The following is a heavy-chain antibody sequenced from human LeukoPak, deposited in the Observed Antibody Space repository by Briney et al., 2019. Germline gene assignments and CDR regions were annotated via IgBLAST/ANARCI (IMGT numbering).Heavy chain of an antibody. CDR3: ARGSPAGNSFHLDY. J-gene: IGHJ4*02. D-gene: IGHD4-23*01. V-gene: IGHV1-3*01. CDR1: GYTFTSYA. Sequence: ASVNVSCKASGYTFTSYAMHWVRQAPGQRLEWMGWINAGNGNTKYSQKFQGRVTITRDTSASTAYMELSSLRSEDTAVYYCARGSPAGNSFHLDYWGQGTLVTVSS. CDR2: INAGNGNT.